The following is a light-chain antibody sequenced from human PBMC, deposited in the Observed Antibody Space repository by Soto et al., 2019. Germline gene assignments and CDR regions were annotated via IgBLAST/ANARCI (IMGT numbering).Light chain of an antibody. Sequence: QSALTQPASVFGSPGQSVAISCSGTSSDVGAYNYVSWYQQHPGKAPKLLLSEVSNRPSGVSDRFFGSKSGNTASLTISGLQAEDEADYYCSSLTTRFTYVFGTGTKVTVL. V-gene: IGLV2-14*01. J-gene: IGLJ1*01. CDR1: SSDVGAYNY. CDR2: EVS. CDR3: SSLTTRFTYV.